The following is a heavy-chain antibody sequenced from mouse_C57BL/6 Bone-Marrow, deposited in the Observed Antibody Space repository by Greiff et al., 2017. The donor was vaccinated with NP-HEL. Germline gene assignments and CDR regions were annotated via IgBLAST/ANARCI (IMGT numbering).Heavy chain of an antibody. CDR1: GFPITSGYY. D-gene: IGHD1-1*01. J-gene: IGHJ4*01. CDR2: ITHSGET. V-gene: IGHV12-3*01. CDR3: AGDRPYGSSPPYAMDY. Sequence: QVQLQQSGPGLVKPSQSLFLTCSITGFPITSGYYWIWIRQSPGKPLEWMGYITHSGETFYNPSLQSPISITRETSKNQFFLQLNSVTTEDTAMYYCAGDRPYGSSPPYAMDYWGQGTSVTVSS.